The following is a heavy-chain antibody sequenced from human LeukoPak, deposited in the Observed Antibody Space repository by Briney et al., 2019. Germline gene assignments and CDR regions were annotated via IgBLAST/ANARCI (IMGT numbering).Heavy chain of an antibody. D-gene: IGHD2-21*02. CDR1: GFXFSSHP. CDR3: VSLHPSDYYSLD. J-gene: IGHJ4*02. V-gene: IGHV3-64D*09. Sequence: GGSLRLSCSASGFXFSSHPIHWVRQAPGKGLKYVSGISSDGGSTYYGDAVKGRFTISRDNSKNTLYLQMSSLRAEDTAVYYCVSLHPSDYYSLDWGQGTLVTVSS. CDR2: ISSDGGST.